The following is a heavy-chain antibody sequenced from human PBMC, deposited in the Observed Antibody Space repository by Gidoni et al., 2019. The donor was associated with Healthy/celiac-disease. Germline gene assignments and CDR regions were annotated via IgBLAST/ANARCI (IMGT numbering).Heavy chain of an antibody. V-gene: IGHV3-30*18. CDR2: ISYDGSNK. Sequence: QVQLVESGGGVVQPGRSLRLSCAASGFTFSSYGMHWVRQAPGKGLEWVAVISYDGSNKYYADSVKGRFTISRDNSKNTLYLQMNSLRAEDTAVYYCAKEPIAVAGLVDYWGQGTLVTVSS. CDR1: GFTFSSYG. D-gene: IGHD6-19*01. CDR3: AKEPIAVAGLVDY. J-gene: IGHJ4*02.